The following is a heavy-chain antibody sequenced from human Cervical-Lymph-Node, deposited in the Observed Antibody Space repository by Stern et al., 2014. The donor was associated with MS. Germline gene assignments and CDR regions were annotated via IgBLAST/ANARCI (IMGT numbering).Heavy chain of an antibody. CDR3: ALSSETSDRWYSLGYDL. D-gene: IGHD6-13*01. CDR2: IFPVFGTP. CDR1: GGTFSKFP. Sequence: VQLVQSGAEVMKPGSSVQVSCKASGGTFSKFPSSWVRQAPGQGLEWMGGIFPVFGTPTYAQEFRGRVTITADVSTSTVYMELSSLRSDDTAVYYCALSSETSDRWYSLGYDLWGQGTLVTVSS. V-gene: IGHV1-69*01. J-gene: IGHJ5*02.